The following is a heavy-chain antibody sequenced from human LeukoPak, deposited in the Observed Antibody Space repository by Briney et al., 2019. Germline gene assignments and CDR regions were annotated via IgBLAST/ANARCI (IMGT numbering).Heavy chain of an antibody. J-gene: IGHJ4*02. CDR2: ISAYNGNT. Sequence: ASVKVSCKASGYTFTSYAMHWVRQAPGQRLEWMGWISAYNGNTNYAQKLQGRVTMTTDTSTSTAYMELRSLRSDDTAVYYCARSRELWTDFGYWGQGTLVTVSS. V-gene: IGHV1-18*01. CDR3: ARSRELWTDFGY. CDR1: GYTFTSYA. D-gene: IGHD1-26*01.